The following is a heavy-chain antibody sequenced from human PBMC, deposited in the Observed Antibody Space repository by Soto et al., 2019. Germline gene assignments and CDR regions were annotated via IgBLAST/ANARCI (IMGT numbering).Heavy chain of an antibody. CDR2: IIPIFGTA. CDR1: GGTFSSYA. Sequence: SVKVSCKASGGTFSSYAISWVRQAPGQGLEWMGGIIPIFGTANYAQKFQGRVTITADESTSTAYTELSSLRSEDTAVYYCARDLPGIAAAGTADYWGQGTLVTVSS. J-gene: IGHJ4*02. D-gene: IGHD6-13*01. V-gene: IGHV1-69*13. CDR3: ARDLPGIAAAGTADY.